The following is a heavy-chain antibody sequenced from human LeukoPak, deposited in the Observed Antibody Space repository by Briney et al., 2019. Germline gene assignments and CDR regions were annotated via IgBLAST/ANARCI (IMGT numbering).Heavy chain of an antibody. CDR1: GFTFSSYE. Sequence: PGGSLRLSCAASGFTFSSYEMNWVRQALGKGLERVSYIGSSGRSIYYADSVKGRFTISRDNAKNSLYLQMNSLRAEDTAVYYCARLYSSSSGKAFDIWGQGTMVTVSS. V-gene: IGHV3-48*03. D-gene: IGHD6-6*01. CDR2: IGSSGRSI. CDR3: ARLYSSSSGKAFDI. J-gene: IGHJ3*02.